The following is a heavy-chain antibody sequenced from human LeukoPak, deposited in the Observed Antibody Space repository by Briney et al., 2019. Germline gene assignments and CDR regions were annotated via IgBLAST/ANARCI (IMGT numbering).Heavy chain of an antibody. D-gene: IGHD2-15*01. CDR2: TYYRSKWYN. V-gene: IGHV6-1*01. CDR3: AHASGYFDY. CDR1: GDSVSSKSVA. J-gene: IGHJ4*02. Sequence: SQTLSLTCAISGDSVSSKSVAWNWIRQSPSRGLEWLGRTYYRSKWYNEYVVSVKSRITINPDTSKNQFSLQLNSVTPEDTAVYYCAHASGYFDYWGQGTLVTVSP.